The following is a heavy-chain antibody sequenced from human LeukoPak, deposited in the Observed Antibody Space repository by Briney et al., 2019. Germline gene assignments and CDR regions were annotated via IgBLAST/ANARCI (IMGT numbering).Heavy chain of an antibody. CDR2: IYTSGST. D-gene: IGHD3-22*01. V-gene: IGHV4-4*07. CDR3: ARDRYDSSGYYYYDY. J-gene: IGHJ4*02. CDR1: GGSIGSYY. Sequence: SQTLSLTCTVSGGSIGSYYWSWIRQPAGKGLEWIGRIYTSGSTNYNPFLKSRVTMSVDTSKNQFSLKLSSVTAADTAVYYCARDRYDSSGYYYYDYWGQGTLVTVSS.